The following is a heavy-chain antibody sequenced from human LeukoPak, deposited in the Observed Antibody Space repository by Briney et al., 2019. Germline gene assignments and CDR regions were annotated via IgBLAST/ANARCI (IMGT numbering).Heavy chain of an antibody. CDR3: ARGYVTTVTDYYYYYMDV. J-gene: IGHJ6*03. V-gene: IGHV4-39*01. Sequence: PSETLSLXCTVSGGSISSSSYYWDWIRQPPGKGLEWIGSIYYSGSTYYNPSLKSRVTISVDTSKNQFSLKLSSVTAADTAVYYCARGYVTTVTDYYYYYMDVWGKGTTVTVSS. D-gene: IGHD4-11*01. CDR2: IYYSGST. CDR1: GGSISSSSYY.